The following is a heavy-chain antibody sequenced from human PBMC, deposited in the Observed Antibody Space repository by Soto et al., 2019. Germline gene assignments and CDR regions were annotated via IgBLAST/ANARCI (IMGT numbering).Heavy chain of an antibody. CDR2: IYWDGDS. V-gene: IGHV2-5*02. J-gene: IGHJ4*02. CDR1: GFSFTTTRMG. D-gene: IGHD1-1*01. CDR3: AHRDSTGTTTYFDS. Sequence: QITLKEAGPTLVKPTETLTLTCTFSGFSFTTTRMGVGWTRQPPGKALEWLANIYWDGDSRDNPLLRRRRTLTDDTSKNQVVLTMTNMDPKDTATYYGAHRDSTGTTTYFDSWGKGIPVTVAS.